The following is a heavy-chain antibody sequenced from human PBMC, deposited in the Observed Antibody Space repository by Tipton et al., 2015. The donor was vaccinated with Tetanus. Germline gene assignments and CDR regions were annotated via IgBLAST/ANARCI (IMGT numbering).Heavy chain of an antibody. D-gene: IGHD3-22*01. J-gene: IGHJ4*02. CDR2: IVTILGAP. CDR3: ARDLYHYDDTGYHRRYYLDS. Sequence: QVQLVQSGAEVKKPGSSVKVSCKASGGTFNTYVINWVRQAPGEGLEWMGGIVTILGAPNYAQKFQGRVTITAESSTSSVYMELRGLRSEDTAVYFCARDLYHYDDTGYHRRYYLDSWGQGTLVTVSS. V-gene: IGHV1-69*06. CDR1: GGTFNTYV.